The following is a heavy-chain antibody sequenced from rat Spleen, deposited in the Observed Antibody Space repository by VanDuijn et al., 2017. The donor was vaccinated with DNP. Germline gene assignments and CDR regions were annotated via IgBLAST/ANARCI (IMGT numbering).Heavy chain of an antibody. CDR1: GFTFSNYG. J-gene: IGHJ3*01. CDR3: ARHEDYSSYIYGFAY. D-gene: IGHD1-2*01. CDR2: ISPSGDIT. Sequence: EVHLVETGGGLVQPGRSLKLSCAASGFTFSNYGMAWVRRAPEKGLEWVATISPSGDITYYRDSMKGRFTISRDDARSSQYLQMDSLRSEDTATYYCARHEDYSSYIYGFAYWGQGTLVTVSS. V-gene: IGHV5S13*01.